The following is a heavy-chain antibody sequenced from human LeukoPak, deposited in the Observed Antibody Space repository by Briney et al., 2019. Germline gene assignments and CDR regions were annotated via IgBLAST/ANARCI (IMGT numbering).Heavy chain of an antibody. CDR2: IYPGDSDT. D-gene: IGHD5-12*01. J-gene: IGHJ4*02. V-gene: IGHV5-51*01. Sequence: GESLQISCKGSGYSFSCYWIGWVRQLPGKGLEWMGIIYPGDSDTRYSPSCQGQVTISADKSISTAYLQWSSLKASDTAMYYCARFRFSATYYFDYWGQGALVTVSS. CDR1: GYSFSCYW. CDR3: ARFRFSATYYFDY.